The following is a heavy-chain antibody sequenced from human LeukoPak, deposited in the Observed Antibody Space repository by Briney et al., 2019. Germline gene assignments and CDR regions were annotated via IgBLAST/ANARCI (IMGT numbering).Heavy chain of an antibody. J-gene: IGHJ5*02. CDR3: ARSPQWLVGYNWFDP. CDR1: GGSISSYY. CDR2: IYYSGST. D-gene: IGHD6-19*01. V-gene: IGHV4-59*08. Sequence: PSETLSLTCTVSGGSISSYYWSWIRQPPGKGLEWIGYIYYSGSTNYNPSLKSRVTISVDTSKNQFSLKLSSVTAADTAVYYCARSPQWLVGYNWFDPWGQGTLVTVSS.